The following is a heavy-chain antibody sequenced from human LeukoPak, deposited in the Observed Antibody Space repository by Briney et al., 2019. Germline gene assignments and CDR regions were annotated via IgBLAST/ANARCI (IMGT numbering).Heavy chain of an antibody. V-gene: IGHV1-2*02. D-gene: IGHD2-2*02. CDR1: GYTFTGYY. CDR3: ARVGLSPYCSSTSCYNWYYYMDV. Sequence: ASVKVSCKASGYTFTGYYMHWVRQAPGQGLEWMGWINPNSGGTNYAQKFQGRVTMTRDTSISTAYMEPSRLRSDDTAVYYCARVGLSPYCSSTSCYNWYYYMDVWGKGTTVTVSS. J-gene: IGHJ6*03. CDR2: INPNSGGT.